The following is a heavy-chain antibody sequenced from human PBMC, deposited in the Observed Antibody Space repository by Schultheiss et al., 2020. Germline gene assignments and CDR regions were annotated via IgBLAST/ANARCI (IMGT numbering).Heavy chain of an antibody. V-gene: IGHV4-59*11. CDR2: IYYSGGT. Sequence: SETLSLTCTVSGDSISGHYWSWVRQPPGKGLEWIGHIYYSGGTNYNPSLKTRLTISVDRSNNQFSLELTSVTAADTAVYYCARGKSRQYYYYGMDVWGQGTTVTVSS. CDR1: GDSISGHY. J-gene: IGHJ6*02. CDR3: ARGKSRQYYYYGMDV. D-gene: IGHD3-10*01.